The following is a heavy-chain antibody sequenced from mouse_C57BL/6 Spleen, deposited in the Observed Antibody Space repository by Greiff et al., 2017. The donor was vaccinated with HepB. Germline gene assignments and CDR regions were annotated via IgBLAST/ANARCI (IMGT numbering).Heavy chain of an antibody. V-gene: IGHV14-3*01. CDR1: GFNIKNTY. CDR2: IDPANGNT. CDR3: ARSDYYGSSWDFDY. J-gene: IGHJ2*01. Sequence: EVQLVESVAELVRPGASVKLSCTASGFNIKNTYMHWVKQRPEQGLEWIGRIDPANGNTKYAPKFQGKAPITADTSSNTAYLQLSSLTSEDTAIYYCARSDYYGSSWDFDYWGQGTTLTVSS. D-gene: IGHD1-1*01.